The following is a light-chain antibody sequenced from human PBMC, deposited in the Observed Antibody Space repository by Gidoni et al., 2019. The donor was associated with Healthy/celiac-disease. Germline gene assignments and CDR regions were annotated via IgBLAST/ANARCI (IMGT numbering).Light chain of an antibody. CDR2: DAS. Sequence: DIQMTQAPSTLSASVVDRVTITCRASQSISSWLAWYQQKPGKAPKLLIYDASSLESGVPSRFSGSGSGTEFTLTISSMQPDDFATYYCQQYKSYSTFGQGTKVEIK. V-gene: IGKV1-5*01. J-gene: IGKJ1*01. CDR1: QSISSW. CDR3: QQYKSYST.